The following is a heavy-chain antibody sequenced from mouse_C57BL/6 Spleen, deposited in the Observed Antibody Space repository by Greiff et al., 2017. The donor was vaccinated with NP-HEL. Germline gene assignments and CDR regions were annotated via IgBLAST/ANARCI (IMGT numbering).Heavy chain of an antibody. Sequence: EVQLLESGPGLVKPSQSLSLTCSVTGYSITSGYYWYWIRQFPGNKLEWMGYISYDGSNNYTPSLKNRITITRDTSKNQFFLKLNSVTTEDTATYYCARTGTGWYFDVWGTGTTVTVSS. D-gene: IGHD4-1*01. CDR3: ARTGTGWYFDV. V-gene: IGHV3-6*01. CDR2: ISYDGSN. CDR1: GYSITSGYY. J-gene: IGHJ1*03.